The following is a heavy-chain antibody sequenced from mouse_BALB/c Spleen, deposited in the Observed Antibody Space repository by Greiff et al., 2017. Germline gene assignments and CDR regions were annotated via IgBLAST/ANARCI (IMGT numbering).Heavy chain of an antibody. CDR3: ARGEVLLPYFDY. CDR2: IDPSDSET. Sequence: QVQLQQSGPQLVRPGASVKISCKASGYSFTSYWMHWVKQRPGQGLEWIGMIDPSDSETRLNQKFKDKATLTVDKSSSTAYMQLSSPTSEDSAVYYCARGEVLLPYFDYWGQGTTLTVSS. V-gene: IGHV1S127*01. CDR1: GYSFTSYW. J-gene: IGHJ2*01. D-gene: IGHD1-1*01.